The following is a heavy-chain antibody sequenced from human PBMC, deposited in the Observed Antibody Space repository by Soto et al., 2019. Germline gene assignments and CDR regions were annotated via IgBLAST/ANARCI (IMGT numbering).Heavy chain of an antibody. CDR1: GGSVTSDEDY. D-gene: IGHD5-18*01. CDR2: ISNSGST. Sequence: SETLSLTCTVSGGSVTSDEDYWTWIRQSPGKGLEWIGYISNSGSTGYSPSLKTRLSMSVDRSKNQFTLRLTSVTAADTAVYFCATESGSTYGYFDHWGQGTQVTVSS. J-gene: IGHJ4*02. V-gene: IGHV4-30-4*01. CDR3: ATESGSTYGYFDH.